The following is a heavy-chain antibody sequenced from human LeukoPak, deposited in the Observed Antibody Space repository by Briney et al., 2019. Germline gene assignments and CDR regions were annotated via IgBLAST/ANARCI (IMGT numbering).Heavy chain of an antibody. V-gene: IGHV3-23*01. Sequence: GGSLRLSCAASGFTFGDYSMNWVRQTPGKGLEGVSSIGGGCVDADYADSVKGRFTVSRDNSKNTLYLQMNSLRVEDTATYYCAKDFVARNGVFDAFDIWGQGQGSPSLQ. J-gene: IGHJ3*02. D-gene: IGHD3-10*01. CDR2: IGGGCVDA. CDR3: AKDFVARNGVFDAFDI. CDR1: GFTFGDYS.